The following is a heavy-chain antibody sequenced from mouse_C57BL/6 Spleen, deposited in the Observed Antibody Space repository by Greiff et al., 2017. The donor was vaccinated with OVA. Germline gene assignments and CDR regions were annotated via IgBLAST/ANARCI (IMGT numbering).Heavy chain of an antibody. Sequence: EVKLVESGGGLVKPGGSLKLSCAASGFTFSSYTMSWVRQTPEKRLAWVATISGGGGNTYYPDSVKGRFTISIDNAKNTLYLQMSSLRSEDTALDDCARQDYYGSRGDYWGQGTTRTVSS. J-gene: IGHJ2*01. CDR1: GFTFSSYT. V-gene: IGHV5-9*01. CDR2: ISGGGGNT. D-gene: IGHD1-1*01. CDR3: ARQDYYGSRGDY.